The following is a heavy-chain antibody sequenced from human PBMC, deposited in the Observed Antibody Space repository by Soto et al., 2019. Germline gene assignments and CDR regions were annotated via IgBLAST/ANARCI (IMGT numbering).Heavy chain of an antibody. CDR1: GYTFTSYG. Sequence: VASVKVSCKASGYTFTSYGISWVRQAPGQGLEWMGWISAYNGNTNYAQKLQGRVTMTTDTSTSTAYMELRSLRSDDTAVYYCARDQGKYYYDSSGYYWLFDYWGQGTLVTSPQ. J-gene: IGHJ4*02. CDR2: ISAYNGNT. V-gene: IGHV1-18*01. D-gene: IGHD3-22*01. CDR3: ARDQGKYYYDSSGYYWLFDY.